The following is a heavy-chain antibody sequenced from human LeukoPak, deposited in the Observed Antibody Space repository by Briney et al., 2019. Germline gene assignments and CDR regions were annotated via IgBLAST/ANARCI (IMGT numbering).Heavy chain of an antibody. V-gene: IGHV3-7*01. J-gene: IGHJ4*02. CDR1: GFTFSSYW. D-gene: IGHD3-16*01. CDR2: IKHNGDEL. CDR3: ARELRTLDS. Sequence: GGSLRLSCAASGFTFSSYWMTWVRQAPGKGLEWVANIKHNGDELNYVDSVEDRFTISRDNAKNSLYLHMTSLRAEDTAVYYCARELRTLDSWGQGTLVTVSS.